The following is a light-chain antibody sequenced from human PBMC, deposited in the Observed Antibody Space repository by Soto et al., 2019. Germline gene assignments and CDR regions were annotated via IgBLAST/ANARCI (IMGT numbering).Light chain of an antibody. CDR1: QSVSSY. J-gene: IGKJ2*01. V-gene: IGKV3-11*01. CDR2: DAS. Sequence: EIVLTQSPATLSLSPGERATLSCRACQSVSSYLAWYQQKPGQAPRLLIYDASNRATGIPARFSGSGSGTDFTLTISSLEPEDFAVYYCQQRSNWPVTFGQATKLEIK. CDR3: QQRSNWPVT.